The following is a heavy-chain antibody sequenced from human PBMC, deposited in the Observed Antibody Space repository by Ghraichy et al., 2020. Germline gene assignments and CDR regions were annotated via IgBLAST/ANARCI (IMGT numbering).Heavy chain of an antibody. CDR1: GYTFTSHD. CDR2: MNPNSGNT. D-gene: IGHD3-9*01. Sequence: ASVKVSCKASGYTFTSHDINWVRQATGQGLEWMGWMNPNSGNTGYAQKFQGRVTFTRDTSIGTAYMELSSLRSEDTAVYYCASVYKHYDFLTGYLNYYYYYMDVWGTGTTIAVSS. V-gene: IGHV1-8*03. J-gene: IGHJ6*03. CDR3: ASVYKHYDFLTGYLNYYYYYMDV.